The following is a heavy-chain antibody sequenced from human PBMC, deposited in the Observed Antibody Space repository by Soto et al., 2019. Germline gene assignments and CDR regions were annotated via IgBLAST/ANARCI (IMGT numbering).Heavy chain of an antibody. D-gene: IGHD1-26*01. CDR2: INPKSGGT. V-gene: IGHV1-2*02. CDR3: ARDLAKGGGSAGFDY. J-gene: IGHJ4*02. CDR1: GYTFTVYY. Sequence: QVQLVQSGAEVKKPGASVNVSCKASGYTFTVYYMHWVRQAPGQGLEWMGWINPKSGGTMYPQKFQGRVPMTWDTSISKAYMALTRLRSDDTAVYYCARDLAKGGGSAGFDYWGQGTLVTVSS.